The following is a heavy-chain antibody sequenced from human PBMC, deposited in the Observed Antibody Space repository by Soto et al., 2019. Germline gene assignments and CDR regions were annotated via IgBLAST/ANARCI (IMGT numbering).Heavy chain of an antibody. Sequence: ASVKVSCKASGGTFSSYTISWVRQAPGQGLEWMGRISPNNGNTNYAQKFQGRVTMTTDTSTSTAYMELRSLRSDDTAVYYCASSGRWPDGMDVWGQGTTVTVSS. D-gene: IGHD2-8*02. J-gene: IGHJ6*02. V-gene: IGHV1-18*01. CDR2: ISPNNGNT. CDR3: ASSGRWPDGMDV. CDR1: GGTFSSYT.